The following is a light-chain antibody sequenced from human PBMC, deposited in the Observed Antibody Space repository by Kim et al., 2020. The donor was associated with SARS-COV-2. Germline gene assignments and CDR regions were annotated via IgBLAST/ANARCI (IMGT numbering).Light chain of an antibody. CDR1: SSNIGSNT. Sequence: ELTQPPSASGTPGQRVTISCSGSSSNIGSNTVIWYQQLPGTAPKLLIYSNNQRPSGVPDRFSGSKSGTSASLAISGLQSEDEADYYCAAWDDSLNGRGVFGTGTKVTVL. V-gene: IGLV1-44*01. J-gene: IGLJ1*01. CDR3: AAWDDSLNGRGV. CDR2: SNN.